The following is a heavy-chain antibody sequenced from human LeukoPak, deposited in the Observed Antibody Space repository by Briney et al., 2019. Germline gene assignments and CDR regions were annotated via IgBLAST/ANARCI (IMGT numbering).Heavy chain of an antibody. V-gene: IGHV4-59*11. CDR3: ARDRDDSSGYKVFDY. D-gene: IGHD3-22*01. CDR1: GGSISSHY. J-gene: IGHJ4*02. Sequence: SETLSLTCTVSGGSISSHYWSWIRQPPGKGLEWIGYIYYSGSTNYNPSLKSRVTISVDTSKNQFSLKLSSVTAADTAVYYCARDRDDSSGYKVFDYWGQGTLVTVSS. CDR2: IYYSGST.